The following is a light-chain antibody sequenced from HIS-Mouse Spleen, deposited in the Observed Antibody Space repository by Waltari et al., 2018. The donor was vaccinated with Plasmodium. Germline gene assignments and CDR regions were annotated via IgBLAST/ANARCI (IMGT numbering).Light chain of an antibody. CDR3: RQGTHWPGT. Sequence: DVVMTQSPLSLPVTLGQPASISCRSSQRLVHSDGNTYLNWLQQRPGQAPRRLIYKVCNRDSGVPDRFSGSVAGTDFTLKISRVGAEDVGVYYCRQGTHWPGTFGQGTKVEIK. V-gene: IGKV2-30*02. CDR2: KVC. J-gene: IGKJ1*01. CDR1: QRLVHSDGNTY.